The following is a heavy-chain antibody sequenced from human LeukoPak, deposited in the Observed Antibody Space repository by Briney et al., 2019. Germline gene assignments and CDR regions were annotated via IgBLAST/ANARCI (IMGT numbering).Heavy chain of an antibody. CDR1: GYTFTSYG. J-gene: IGHJ6*03. CDR3: ARCHGRGYSYGYLYYYYYMDV. Sequence: ASVKVYCKASGYTFTSYGISWVRQAPGQGLEWMGWISAYNGNTNYAQKLQGRVTMTTDTSTSTAYMELRSLRSDDTAVYYCARCHGRGYSYGYLYYYYYMDVWGKGTTVTVSS. V-gene: IGHV1-18*01. D-gene: IGHD5-18*01. CDR2: ISAYNGNT.